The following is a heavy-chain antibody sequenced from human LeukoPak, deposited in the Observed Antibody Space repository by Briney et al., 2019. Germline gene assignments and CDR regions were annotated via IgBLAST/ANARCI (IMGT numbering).Heavy chain of an antibody. D-gene: IGHD2/OR15-2a*01. CDR1: GGSISSGSYY. CDR2: IYTSGST. J-gene: IGHJ2*01. V-gene: IGHV4-61*02. Sequence: PSETLSLTCTVSGGSISSGSYYWSWIRQPAGKGLEWIGRIYTSGSTNYNPSLKSRVTISVDTSKNQFSLKLSSVTAADTAVYYCARDTFRHSSFDLWGRGTLVTVSS. CDR3: ARDTFRHSSFDL.